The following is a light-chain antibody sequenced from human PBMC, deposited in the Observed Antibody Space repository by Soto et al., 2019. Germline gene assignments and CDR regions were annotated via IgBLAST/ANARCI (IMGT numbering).Light chain of an antibody. Sequence: EVVLSQSPGTPSLSPGERATLSRRASQSISQSLAWYQQRPGQSPRLLIYDASRRATGIPDRFTGSGFGTDFTLTISRLAPEDLAVYYCQQYGGSPRTFGQGTKVDIK. CDR1: QSISQS. V-gene: IGKV3-20*01. CDR2: DAS. J-gene: IGKJ1*01. CDR3: QQYGGSPRT.